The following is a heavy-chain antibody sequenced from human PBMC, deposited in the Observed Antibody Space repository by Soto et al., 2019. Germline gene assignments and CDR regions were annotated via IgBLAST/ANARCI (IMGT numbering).Heavy chain of an antibody. CDR2: IYYSGRT. D-gene: IGHD3-22*01. J-gene: IGHJ4*02. CDR1: GGSISSGDYY. CDR3: ARTYYSDSSGYSDY. V-gene: IGHV4-31*03. Sequence: QVQLQESGPGLVKPSQTLSLTCSVSGGSISSGDYYWSWIRQHPGKGLEWIGYIYYSGRTYNNPSLQSRLTISLDTSKNQFSLKLSSVTAADTAVYYCARTYYSDSSGYSDYWGQGTLVTVSS.